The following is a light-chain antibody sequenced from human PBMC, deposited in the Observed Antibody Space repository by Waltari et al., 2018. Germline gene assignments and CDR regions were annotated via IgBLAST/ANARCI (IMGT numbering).Light chain of an antibody. J-gene: IGLJ2*01. V-gene: IGLV2-14*03. CDR2: DVS. CDR3: SSYTRASPLEV. Sequence: QSALTQPASVSGSPGQSITISCTGTNSDIGSYTYVPWYQHPPGKAPKPILYDVSYRPSGGSDRFSGSRSGNTASLTISGLQAEDEANYYCSSYTRASPLEVFGGGTKVTVL. CDR1: NSDIGSYTY.